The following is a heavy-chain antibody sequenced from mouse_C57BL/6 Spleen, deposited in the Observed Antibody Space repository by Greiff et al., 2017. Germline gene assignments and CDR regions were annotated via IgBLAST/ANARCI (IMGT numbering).Heavy chain of an antibody. D-gene: IGHD1-1*01. CDR1: GYTFTSYW. J-gene: IGHJ4*01. CDR3: ARGGYYGSSPYYYAMDY. CDR2: IHPNSGGT. Sequence: QVQLQQPGAELVKPGASVKLSCKASGYTFTSYWMHWVKQRPGQGLEWIGMIHPNSGGTNYNEKFKSKATLTVDKSSSTAYMQLSSLTSEDSAVYYCARGGYYGSSPYYYAMDYWGQGTSVTVSS. V-gene: IGHV1-64*01.